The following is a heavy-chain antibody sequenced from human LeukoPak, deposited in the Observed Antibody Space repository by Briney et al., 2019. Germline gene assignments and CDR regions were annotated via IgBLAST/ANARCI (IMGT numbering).Heavy chain of an antibody. CDR3: ARQSISGSSLSYFDY. CDR2: IYYTGRT. Sequence: PSETLSLTCTVSGDSFSRNTYSWGWIRQPPGKGLEWIGSIYYTGRTFYNPSLKSRVTISVDTSKNQCSLKLSSVTAADTAVYYCARQSISGSSLSYFDYWGQGTLVNVSS. CDR1: GDSFSRNTYS. J-gene: IGHJ4*02. D-gene: IGHD3-22*01. V-gene: IGHV4-39*07.